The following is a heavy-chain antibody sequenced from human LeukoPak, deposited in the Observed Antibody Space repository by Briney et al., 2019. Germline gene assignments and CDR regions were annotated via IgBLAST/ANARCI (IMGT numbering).Heavy chain of an antibody. D-gene: IGHD2-15*01. J-gene: IGHJ4*02. V-gene: IGHV3-7*01. CDR3: ARDYRGYRAPYYFDY. CDR2: IKQDASEK. CDR1: GFTFSSYW. Sequence: GGSLRLSCAASGFTFSSYWMSWVRQAPGKGLEWVANIKQDASEKYYVDSVKGRFTISRDNAKNSLYLQMNSLRAEDTAVYYCARDYRGYRAPYYFDYWRQGTLVTVSS.